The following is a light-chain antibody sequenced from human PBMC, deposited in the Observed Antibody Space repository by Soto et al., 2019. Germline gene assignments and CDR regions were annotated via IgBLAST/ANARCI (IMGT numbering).Light chain of an antibody. Sequence: IQLTQSLSSLSASVGYRFTNTWLAIQGISSYLAWYQQKPGKDNKRMIYAEYSLQSGVPSRFSGSESGTDFTLTIRSMQPEDCAIYFCKQANSFPITLGKGQRLEIK. CDR3: KQANSFPIT. CDR2: AEY. J-gene: IGKJ5*01. V-gene: IGKV1-9*01. CDR1: QGISSY.